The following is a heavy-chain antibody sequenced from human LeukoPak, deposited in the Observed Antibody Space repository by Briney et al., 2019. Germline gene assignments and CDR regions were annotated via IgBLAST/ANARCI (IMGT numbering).Heavy chain of an antibody. CDR3: ARTVLRFLEWLTYMDV. Sequence: SVKVSCKASGGTFSSYAISWVRQAPGQGLEWMGGIIPIFGTANYAQKFQGRVTITADESTSTAYMELSSLRSEDTAVYYCARTVLRFLEWLTYMDVWGKGTTVTVSS. CDR2: IIPIFGTA. CDR1: GGTFSSYA. D-gene: IGHD3-3*01. V-gene: IGHV1-69*13. J-gene: IGHJ6*03.